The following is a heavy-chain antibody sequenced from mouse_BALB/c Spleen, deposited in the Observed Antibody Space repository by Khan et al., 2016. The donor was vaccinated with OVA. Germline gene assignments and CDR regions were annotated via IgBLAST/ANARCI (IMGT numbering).Heavy chain of an antibody. J-gene: IGHJ3*01. D-gene: IGHD2-12*01. CDR2: IYPFNDDT. CDR1: GYTFTSYV. CDR3: APVGTYDVSFAY. Sequence: EVQLVESGPELVKPGASVKMSCKAAGYTFTSYVMHWVKQKPGLGLEWIGYIYPFNDDTKYNEKFIGKATLTSDKSSSTAYMELSSLTSEDSAVYACAPVGTYDVSFAYWGQGTLVTVSA. V-gene: IGHV1S136*01.